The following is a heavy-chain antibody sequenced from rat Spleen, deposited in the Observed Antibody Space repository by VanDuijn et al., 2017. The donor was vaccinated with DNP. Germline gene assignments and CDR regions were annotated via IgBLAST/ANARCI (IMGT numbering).Heavy chain of an antibody. J-gene: IGHJ2*01. CDR1: GFTFSNYG. Sequence: EVQLVESGGGLVQPGRSLKLSCAASGFTFSNYGMAWVRQAPTKGLVWVASITNSGGSTYYRDSVKGRFTISRDNAKSTLYLQMDSLRSEDTATYYCTANWNYWGQGVMVTVSS. V-gene: IGHV5-27*01. CDR3: TANWNY. CDR2: ITNSGGST. D-gene: IGHD5-1*01.